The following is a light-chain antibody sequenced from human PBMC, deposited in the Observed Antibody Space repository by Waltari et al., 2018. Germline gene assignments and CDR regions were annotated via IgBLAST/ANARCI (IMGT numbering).Light chain of an antibody. J-gene: IGLJ1*01. Sequence: QSVLTQPPSATGSPGQSVTISCTGTNSDVGAYNYVSWYQQHPGEVPNLLIYEVTKRPSGVPDRFSGSKSGNTASLTVSGLQADDEADYYCSSYAHNNHFVFGTGTKVTVL. V-gene: IGLV2-8*01. CDR2: EVT. CDR3: SSYAHNNHFV. CDR1: NSDVGAYNY.